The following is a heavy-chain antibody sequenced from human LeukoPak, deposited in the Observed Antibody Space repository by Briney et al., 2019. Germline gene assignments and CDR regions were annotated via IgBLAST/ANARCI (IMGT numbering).Heavy chain of an antibody. V-gene: IGHV4-39*01. Sequence: SETLSLTCSVSGGSVSTGSYYWGWIRQPPGKGLEWIGSIYYSGSTYYNPSLKSRVTTSVDTSKNQFSLNLSSVTAADTALYYCARHRHYSSGWKGYYFDNWGQGTLVTVSS. CDR3: ARHRHYSSGWKGYYFDN. D-gene: IGHD6-19*01. CDR2: IYYSGST. J-gene: IGHJ4*02. CDR1: GGSVSTGSYY.